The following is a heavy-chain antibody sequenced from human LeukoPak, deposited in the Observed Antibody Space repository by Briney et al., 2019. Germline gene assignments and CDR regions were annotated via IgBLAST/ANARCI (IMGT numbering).Heavy chain of an antibody. Sequence: GGSLRLSCAASGFTFSSYAMSWVRQAPGKGLEWVANIKQDGSEKYYVDSVKGRFTISRDNAKNSLYLQMNSLRAEDTAVYYCARGGGMRSWYDFDYWGQGTLVTVSS. V-gene: IGHV3-7*04. J-gene: IGHJ4*02. D-gene: IGHD6-13*01. CDR1: GFTFSSYA. CDR3: ARGGGMRSWYDFDY. CDR2: IKQDGSEK.